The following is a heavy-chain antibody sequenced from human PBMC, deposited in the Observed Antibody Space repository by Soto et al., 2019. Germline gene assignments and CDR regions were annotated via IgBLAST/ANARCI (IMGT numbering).Heavy chain of an antibody. CDR3: AKILSEMATIRPDY. CDR2: ISYDGVDK. J-gene: IGHJ4*02. CDR1: GFTFSSFG. V-gene: IGHV3-30*18. D-gene: IGHD5-12*01. Sequence: QVQLVESGGGVVQPGTSLRLSCAASGFTFSSFGIHWVRQAPGKGLEWVAVISYDGVDKNYGDSVKGRFTISRENSKNIVYRQNNRLRIEDTAVDHCAKILSEMATIRPDYGAQEVRVAYSS.